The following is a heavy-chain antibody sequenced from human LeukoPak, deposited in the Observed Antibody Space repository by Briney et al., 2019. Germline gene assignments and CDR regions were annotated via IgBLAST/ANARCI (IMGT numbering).Heavy chain of an antibody. Sequence: SVKVSCKASGGTFGSYAISWVRQAPGQGLEWMGGIIPIFGTANYAQKFQGRVTITTDASTSTAYMELSSLRSEDTAVYYCARDGSAPTPDAFDIWGQGTMVTVSS. CDR3: ARDGSAPTPDAFDI. D-gene: IGHD2-15*01. V-gene: IGHV1-69*05. CDR2: IIPIFGTA. J-gene: IGHJ3*02. CDR1: GGTFGSYA.